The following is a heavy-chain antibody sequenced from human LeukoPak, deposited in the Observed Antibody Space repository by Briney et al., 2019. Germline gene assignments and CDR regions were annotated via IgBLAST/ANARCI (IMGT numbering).Heavy chain of an antibody. V-gene: IGHV4-34*01. CDR2: INHSGST. Sequence: SETLSLTCAVYGGSFSGYYWSWIRQPPGKGLEWIGEINHSGSTNYNPSLKSRVTISVDTSKNQFSLKLSSVTAADTAVYYCARGRITMVRGVDYCGQGTLVTVSS. J-gene: IGHJ4*02. D-gene: IGHD3-10*01. CDR1: GGSFSGYY. CDR3: ARGRITMVRGVDY.